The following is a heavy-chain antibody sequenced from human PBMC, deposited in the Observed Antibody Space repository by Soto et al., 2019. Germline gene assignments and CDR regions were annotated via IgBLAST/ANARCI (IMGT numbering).Heavy chain of an antibody. V-gene: IGHV4-39*01. Sequence: SETLSLTCTVSGGSISSSSYYWGWIRQPPGKGLEWIGSIYYSGSTYYNPSLKSRVTISVDTSKNQFSLKLSSVTAADTAVYYCGSCYPHYGMDVWGQGTTVTVSS. J-gene: IGHJ6*02. CDR2: IYYSGST. D-gene: IGHD2-15*01. CDR3: GSCYPHYGMDV. CDR1: GGSISSSSYY.